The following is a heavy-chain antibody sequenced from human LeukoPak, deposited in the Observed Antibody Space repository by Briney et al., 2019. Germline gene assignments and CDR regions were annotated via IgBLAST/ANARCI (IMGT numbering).Heavy chain of an antibody. J-gene: IGHJ4*02. D-gene: IGHD6-6*01. CDR1: GGSISSSSYY. CDR3: ARESTYSSSSSSDY. Sequence: PSETLSLTCTVSGGSISSSSYYWGWIRQPPGKGLEWIGSIYYSGSTYYNPSLKSRVTISVDTSKNQFSLKLSSVTAADTAVYYCARESTYSSSSSSDYWGQGTLVTVSS. V-gene: IGHV4-39*07. CDR2: IYYSGST.